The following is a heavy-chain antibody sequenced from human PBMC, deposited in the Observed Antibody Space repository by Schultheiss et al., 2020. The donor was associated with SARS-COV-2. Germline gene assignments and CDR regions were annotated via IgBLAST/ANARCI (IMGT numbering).Heavy chain of an antibody. J-gene: IGHJ6*02. CDR2: ISYDGSNK. Sequence: GGSLRLSCAASGFTFSDYYMNWVRQAPGKGLEWVAVISYDGSNKYYADSVKGRFTISRDNSKNTLYLQMNSLRAEDTAVYYCARDKGPEYYYYGMDVWGQGTTVTVSS. CDR1: GFTFSDYY. CDR3: ARDKGPEYYYYGMDV. V-gene: IGHV3-30*14.